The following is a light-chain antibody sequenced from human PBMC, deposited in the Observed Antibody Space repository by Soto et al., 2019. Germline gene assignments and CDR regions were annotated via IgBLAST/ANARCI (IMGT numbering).Light chain of an antibody. J-gene: IGKJ4*01. Sequence: DIQMTHSPSSLSASVGDRVTITCQASQDISRYLNWYHQTPGKAPKLLIYDASNLEIGVPARFSGGGSGTDFTLTISGLQAEDFGTYYCQQYDSLPLTFGGGTRVEIK. CDR2: DAS. CDR1: QDISRY. CDR3: QQYDSLPLT. V-gene: IGKV1-33*01.